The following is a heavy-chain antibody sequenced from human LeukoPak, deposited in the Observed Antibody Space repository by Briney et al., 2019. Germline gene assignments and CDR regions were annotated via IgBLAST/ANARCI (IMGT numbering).Heavy chain of an antibody. CDR2: ISYDGSNE. CDR1: GFTFSSYG. V-gene: IGHV3-30*18. CDR3: AKDQYYYDSSGYWPGFDY. D-gene: IGHD3-22*01. Sequence: GGSLRLSCAASGFTFSSYGMHWVRQAPGKGLEWVAVISYDGSNEYYADSVKGRFTISRDNSKNTLYLQMNSLRAEDTAVYYCAKDQYYYDSSGYWPGFDYWGQGTLVTVSS. J-gene: IGHJ4*02.